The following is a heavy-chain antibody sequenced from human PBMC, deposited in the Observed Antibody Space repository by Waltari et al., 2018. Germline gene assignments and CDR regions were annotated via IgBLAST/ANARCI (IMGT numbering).Heavy chain of an antibody. V-gene: IGHV4-4*07. CDR3: ARENYDFWSGYYRGNWFDP. CDR2: IYTSGST. Sequence: QVQLQESGPGLVKPSETLSLTCTVSGGSISSYYWSWIRQPAGKGLEWIGRIYTSGSTNYNPSLKRRVTMSVDTSKNQFSLKLSSVTAADTAVYYCARENYDFWSGYYRGNWFDPWGQGTLVTVSS. CDR1: GGSISSYY. D-gene: IGHD3-3*01. J-gene: IGHJ5*02.